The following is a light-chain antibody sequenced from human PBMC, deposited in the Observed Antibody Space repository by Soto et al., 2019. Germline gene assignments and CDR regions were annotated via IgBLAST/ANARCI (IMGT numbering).Light chain of an antibody. CDR1: QSVSNN. J-gene: IGKJ1*01. CDR3: QQYNNWPPWT. CDR2: DAY. Sequence: ILMTQSPATLSVSPGERATLSCRASQSVSNNLAWYQQKPGQAPRLLIYDAYTRATGIPARFSGSGSGTEFTLTIRGLQSEDFAVYYCQQYNNWPPWTFGQGTKVEIK. V-gene: IGKV3-15*01.